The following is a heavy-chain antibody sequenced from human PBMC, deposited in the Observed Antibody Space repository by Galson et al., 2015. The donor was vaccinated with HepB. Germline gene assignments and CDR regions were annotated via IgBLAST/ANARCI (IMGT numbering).Heavy chain of an antibody. Sequence: LSLTCAVYGGSFSGYYWSWIRQPPGKGLEWIGEINHSGSTNYNPSLKSRVTISVDTSKNQFSLKLSSVTAADTAVYYCARAPPWFGELLTSKPLKPDPWGQGTLVTVSS. V-gene: IGHV4-34*01. D-gene: IGHD3-10*01. CDR2: INHSGST. CDR3: ARAPPWFGELLTSKPLKPDP. J-gene: IGHJ5*02. CDR1: GGSFSGYY.